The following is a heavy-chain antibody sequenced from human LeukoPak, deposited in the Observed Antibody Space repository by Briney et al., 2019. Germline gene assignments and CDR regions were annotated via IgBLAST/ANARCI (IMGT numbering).Heavy chain of an antibody. CDR1: GYAFDTYS. J-gene: IGHJ6*03. D-gene: IGHD3-10*01. CDR3: ARRLALRENYYGSGSRYYYYMDV. CDR2: ISAYNGNT. V-gene: IGHV1-18*01. Sequence: ASVKVSCKASGYAFDTYSIGWVRQAPGQGLEWMGWISAYNGNTNYAQKLQGRVTMTTDTSTSTAYMELRSLRSDDTAVYYCARRLALRENYYGSGSRYYYYMDVWGKGTTVTVSS.